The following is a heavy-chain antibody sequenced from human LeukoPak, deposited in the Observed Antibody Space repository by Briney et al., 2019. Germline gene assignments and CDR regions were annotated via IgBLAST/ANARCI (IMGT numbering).Heavy chain of an antibody. CDR1: GFTFSSYW. CDR3: ASYRLVGWDAFDI. J-gene: IGHJ3*02. D-gene: IGHD3-16*02. CDR2: IKQDGSEK. Sequence: GGSLRLSCAASGFTFSSYWMSWVRQAPGKGLEWVANIKQDGSEKHYVDSVKGRFTISRDNAKNSLYLQMNSPRAEDTAVYYCASYRLVGWDAFDIWGQGTMVTVSS. V-gene: IGHV3-7*01.